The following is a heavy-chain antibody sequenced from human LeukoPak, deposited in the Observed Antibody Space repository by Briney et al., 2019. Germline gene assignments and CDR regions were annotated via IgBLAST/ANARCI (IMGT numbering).Heavy chain of an antibody. D-gene: IGHD2-15*01. J-gene: IGHJ4*02. CDR2: ISGSGGST. CDR3: AKASSYVVVTHPL. CDR1: GFTFSSYA. Sequence: PGGSLRLSCAASGFTFSSYAMSWVRQAPGKGLEWVSAISGSGGSTYYADSVKGRFTISRDNSKDTLYLQMNSLRAEDTAVYYCAKASSYVVVTHPLWGQGTLVTVSS. V-gene: IGHV3-23*01.